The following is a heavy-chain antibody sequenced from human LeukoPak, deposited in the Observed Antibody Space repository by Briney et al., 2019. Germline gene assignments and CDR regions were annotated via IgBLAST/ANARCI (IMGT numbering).Heavy chain of an antibody. J-gene: IGHJ3*02. CDR2: ISSSSSYI. CDR1: GFTFSSYT. V-gene: IGHV3-21*01. Sequence: GGSLRLSCAASGFTFSSYTMKWVRQTPGKGLEWVSSISSSSSYIYQADSVKGRFTISRDNAKNSLYLQMNSLRAEDTALYYCARERGYSSSAFDIWGQGTMVTVSS. CDR3: ARERGYSSSAFDI. D-gene: IGHD5-18*01.